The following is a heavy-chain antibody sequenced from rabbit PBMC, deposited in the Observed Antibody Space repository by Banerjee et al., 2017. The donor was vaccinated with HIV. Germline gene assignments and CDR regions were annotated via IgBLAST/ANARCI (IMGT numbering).Heavy chain of an antibody. CDR3: AREGGIVVAGAFNL. V-gene: IGHV1S40*01. Sequence: QSLEESGGGLVQPEGSLTLTCTASGFSFNNRYYMCWVRQAPGKGLEWIGCIGSGATGNNYYASWAKGRFTISKTSSTTLTLQMTSLTAADTATYFCAREGGIVVAGAFNLWGPGTLVTVS. CDR2: IGSGATGNN. J-gene: IGHJ4*01. D-gene: IGHD4-1*01. CDR1: GFSFNNRYY.